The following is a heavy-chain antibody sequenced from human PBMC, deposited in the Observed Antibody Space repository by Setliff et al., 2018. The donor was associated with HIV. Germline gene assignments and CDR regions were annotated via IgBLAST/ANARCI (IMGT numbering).Heavy chain of an antibody. CDR3: ARVIGWNDAGDC. Sequence: SETLSLTCAVYDVSFSGHYWTWIRQPPGEGLEWVGEIDHSGSTNYNPSLKSRVIMSIDTSKNQFSLKLTSVTAADTAVYYCARVIGWNDAGDCWGQGTLVTVSS. CDR2: IDHSGST. V-gene: IGHV4-34*01. D-gene: IGHD1-1*01. J-gene: IGHJ4*02. CDR1: DVSFSGHY.